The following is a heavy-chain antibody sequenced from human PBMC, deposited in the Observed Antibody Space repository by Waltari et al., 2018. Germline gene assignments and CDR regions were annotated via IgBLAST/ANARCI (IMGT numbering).Heavy chain of an antibody. CDR1: GFTFSSYA. J-gene: IGHJ3*02. Sequence: EVQLLESGGGLVQPGGSLRLSCAASGFTFSSYAMSWVRQAPGKGLEWVSVIYSGGSTYYAESVKGRFTISRDNSKNTLYLQMNSLRAEDTAVYYCAKTGREVAFDIWGQGTMVTVSS. CDR2: IYSGGST. D-gene: IGHD1-26*01. V-gene: IGHV3-23*03. CDR3: AKTGREVAFDI.